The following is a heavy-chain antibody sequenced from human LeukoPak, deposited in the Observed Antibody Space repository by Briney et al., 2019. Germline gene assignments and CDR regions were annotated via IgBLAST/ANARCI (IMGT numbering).Heavy chain of an antibody. J-gene: IGHJ6*02. D-gene: IGHD1-26*01. V-gene: IGHV3-48*03. CDR2: ISSSGSTI. CDR3: ARDRLGGSMIHGYYYYGMDV. CDR1: GFTFSSYE. Sequence: GSLRLSCAASGFTFSSYEMNWVRQAPGKGLEWVSYISSSGSTIYYADSVKGRFTISRDNAKNSLYLQMNSLRAEDTAVYYCARDRLGGSMIHGYYYYGMDVWGQGTTVTVSS.